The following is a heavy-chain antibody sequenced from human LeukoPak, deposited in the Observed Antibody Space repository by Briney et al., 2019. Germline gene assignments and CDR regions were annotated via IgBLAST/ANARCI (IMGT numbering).Heavy chain of an antibody. CDR3: ASRASIAGRLFDY. J-gene: IGHJ4*02. D-gene: IGHD6-6*01. CDR2: IYPGDSDT. V-gene: IGHV5-51*01. CDR1: GYRFTSYW. Sequence: GESLKISCKGFGYRFTSYWIGWVRQMPGKGLEWMGIIYPGDSDTRYSPSFQGQVTISADKSISTAYLQWSSLKASDTAMYYCASRASIAGRLFDYWGQGTLVTVSS.